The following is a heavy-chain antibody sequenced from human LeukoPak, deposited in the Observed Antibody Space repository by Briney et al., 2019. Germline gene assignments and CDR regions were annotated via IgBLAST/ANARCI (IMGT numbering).Heavy chain of an antibody. Sequence: GGSLRLSCAASGNYWMHWVRQAPGKGLAWVSHINSDGSWTSYADSVKGRFTISKDNAKNTVYLQMNSLRAEDTAVYYCARDGYYYDSSGYLGSDYFDYWGQGTLVTVSS. CDR2: INSDGSWT. CDR1: GNYW. J-gene: IGHJ4*02. CDR3: ARDGYYYDSSGYLGSDYFDY. D-gene: IGHD3-22*01. V-gene: IGHV3-74*01.